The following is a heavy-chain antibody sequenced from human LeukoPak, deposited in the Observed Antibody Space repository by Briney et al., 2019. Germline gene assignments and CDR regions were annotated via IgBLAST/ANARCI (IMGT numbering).Heavy chain of an antibody. CDR1: GFTFSTYW. V-gene: IGHV3-21*01. D-gene: IGHD6-19*01. Sequence: GGSLRLSYAASGFTFSTYWMSWVRQAPGKGLEWVSSISSSSSYIYYADSVKGRFTISRDNAKNSLYLQMNSLRAEDTAVYYCARAAGSETYWGQGTLVTVSS. CDR3: ARAAGSETY. CDR2: ISSSSSYI. J-gene: IGHJ4*02.